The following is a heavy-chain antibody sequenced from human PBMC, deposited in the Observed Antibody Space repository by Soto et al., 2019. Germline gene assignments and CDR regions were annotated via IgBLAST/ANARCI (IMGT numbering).Heavy chain of an antibody. V-gene: IGHV3-49*04. CDR1: GFTFGDYA. J-gene: IGHJ6*02. D-gene: IGHD6-13*01. CDR3: TRGNFGSSWYVDYYYYYGMDV. Sequence: GGSLRLSCTDSGFTFGDYAMSWVRQAPGKGREWVGFIRSKAYGGTTEYAASVKGRFTISRDDSKSIAYLQMNSLKTEDTAVYYCTRGNFGSSWYVDYYYYYGMDVWGQGTTVTVSS. CDR2: IRSKAYGGTT.